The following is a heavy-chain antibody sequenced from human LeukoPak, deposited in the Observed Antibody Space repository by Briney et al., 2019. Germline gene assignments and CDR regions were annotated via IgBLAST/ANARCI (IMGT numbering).Heavy chain of an antibody. Sequence: PGGSLRLSCAASGFTFSSYWMSWVRQAPGKGLEWVANIKQDGSEKYYVDSVKGRFTISRDNAKNSLYLQMNSLRAEDTAVYYCARGPERDSLTFRYWGQGTLVTVSS. D-gene: IGHD2-21*01. J-gene: IGHJ4*02. CDR3: ARGPERDSLTFRY. V-gene: IGHV3-7*01. CDR1: GFTFSSYW. CDR2: IKQDGSEK.